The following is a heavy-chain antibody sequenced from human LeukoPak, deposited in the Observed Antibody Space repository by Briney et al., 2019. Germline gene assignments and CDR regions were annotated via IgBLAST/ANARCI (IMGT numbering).Heavy chain of an antibody. Sequence: GGSLRLSCAVSGFTFSTYAMNWMRQAPGKGPEWVSYITSDSSTLYYAVSVKGRFTVSRDNAKNSLYLQMNSLRVEDPAVYYCTRRLSVWGQGTLVTVSS. CDR1: GFTFSTYA. V-gene: IGHV3-48*04. J-gene: IGHJ4*02. CDR3: TRRLSV. CDR2: ITSDSSTL. D-gene: IGHD2/OR15-2a*01.